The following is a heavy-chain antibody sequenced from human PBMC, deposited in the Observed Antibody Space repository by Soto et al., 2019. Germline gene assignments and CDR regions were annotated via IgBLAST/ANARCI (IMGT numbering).Heavy chain of an antibody. CDR1: GFTFSSYA. D-gene: IGHD6-19*01. CDR3: AKDHRIAVAGHWFDP. Sequence: GGSLRLSCAASGFTFSSYAMSWVRQAPGKGREGGSAISGSGGSTYYADFVKGRFTISRDNSKTTLYLQMNSLRAEDTAVYYCAKDHRIAVAGHWFDPWGQGTLVTVSS. J-gene: IGHJ5*02. CDR2: ISGSGGST. V-gene: IGHV3-23*01.